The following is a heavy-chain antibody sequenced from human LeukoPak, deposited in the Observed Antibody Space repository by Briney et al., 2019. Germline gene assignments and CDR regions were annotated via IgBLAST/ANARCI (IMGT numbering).Heavy chain of an antibody. CDR3: ARGWSTVTTGLNP. V-gene: IGHV3-7*01. CDR2: INQDGSAK. D-gene: IGHD4-17*01. Sequence: GGSLRLSCVASGFTLSSHWMSWVRQAPGKGLEWVANINQDGSAKYFVDSVKGRFTISRENAKNSLYLRMNSLRAGDTAVYYCARGWSTVTTGLNPWGQGTLVTVSS. CDR1: GFTLSSHW. J-gene: IGHJ5*02.